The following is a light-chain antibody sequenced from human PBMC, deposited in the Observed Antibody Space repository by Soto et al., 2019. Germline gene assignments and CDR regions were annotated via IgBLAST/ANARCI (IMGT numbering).Light chain of an antibody. CDR2: AAS. CDR1: QSISSY. Sequence: DIQMTQSPSSLSASVGDRVTITCRASQSISSYLNWYQQKPGKAPKLLIYAASSLQSGVPSRFSGSGFGKDFPLTMRSLQHEDFATYYCKQSYSTHRTFG. CDR3: KQSYSTHRT. V-gene: IGKV1-39*01. J-gene: IGKJ1*01.